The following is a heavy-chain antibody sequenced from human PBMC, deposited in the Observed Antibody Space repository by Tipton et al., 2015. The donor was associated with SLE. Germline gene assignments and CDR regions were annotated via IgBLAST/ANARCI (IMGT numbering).Heavy chain of an antibody. Sequence: LRLSCTVSGYSISRGYYWGWIRQPPGGGLEWLGSVYPGGTAYYNPSLKSRVTVSVDTAKNQFPLKLTSVTAADTAVYYCARDPLRDYGGQTAPESWGQGTLVTVSS. J-gene: IGHJ5*02. CDR2: VYPGGTA. CDR3: ARDPLRDYGGQTAPES. V-gene: IGHV4-38-2*02. D-gene: IGHD4-23*01. CDR1: GYSISRGYY.